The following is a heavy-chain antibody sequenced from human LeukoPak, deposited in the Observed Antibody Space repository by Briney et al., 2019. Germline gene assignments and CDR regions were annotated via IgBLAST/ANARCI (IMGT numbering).Heavy chain of an antibody. CDR2: ISSSSSTI. V-gene: IGHV3-48*04. D-gene: IGHD2-2*01. CDR1: GFTISSYS. Sequence: GSLRLSCAASGFTISSYSMWWVRPAPGKGLEWVSYISSSSSTIYYADSVKGRFTISRANAKNSLYLQMNSLRAEDTAVYYCARRSVVVVPAAIYAFDIWGQGTMVTVSS. CDR3: ARRSVVVVPAAIYAFDI. J-gene: IGHJ3*02.